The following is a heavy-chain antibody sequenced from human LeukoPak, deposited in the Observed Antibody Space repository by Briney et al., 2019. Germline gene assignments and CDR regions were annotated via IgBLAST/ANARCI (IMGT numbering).Heavy chain of an antibody. J-gene: IGHJ4*02. CDR2: INSDGSST. CDR3: ARALLECSGGSCYGY. V-gene: IGHV3-74*01. D-gene: IGHD2-15*01. CDR1: GFTFSSYW. Sequence: GGSLRLSCAASGFTFSSYWMHWVRQAPGKGLVWVSRINSDGSSTSYADSVKGRFTISRDNAKNTLYLQMNSLRAEDTAVYYCARALLECSGGSCYGYWGQGTLVTVSS.